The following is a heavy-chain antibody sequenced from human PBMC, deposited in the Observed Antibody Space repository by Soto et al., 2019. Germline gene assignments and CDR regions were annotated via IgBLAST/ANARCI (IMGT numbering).Heavy chain of an antibody. Sequence: AASVKVSCKASGYTFTSYGISLVRQAPGQGLEWMGWISAYNGNTNYAQKLQGRVTMTTDTSTSTAYMELRSLRSDDTAVYYCARERPFWSGYYYYYYYGMDVWGQGTTVTVSS. D-gene: IGHD3-3*01. CDR3: ARERPFWSGYYYYYYYGMDV. J-gene: IGHJ6*02. CDR2: ISAYNGNT. CDR1: GYTFTSYG. V-gene: IGHV1-18*01.